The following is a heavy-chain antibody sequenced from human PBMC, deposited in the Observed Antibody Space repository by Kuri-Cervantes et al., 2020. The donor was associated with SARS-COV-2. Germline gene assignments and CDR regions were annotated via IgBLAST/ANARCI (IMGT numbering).Heavy chain of an antibody. CDR2: IYYSGST. D-gene: IGHD5-12*01. V-gene: IGHV4-59*13. CDR1: GSSISSYY. J-gene: IGHJ6*02. Sequence: SETLSLTCTVSGSSISSYYWSWIRQPPGKGLEWIGYIYYSGSTNYNPSLKSRVTISVDTSKNQFSLKLSSVTAADTAVYYCARGGGYSGYAGYYYGMDVWGQGTTVTVSS. CDR3: ARGGGYSGYAGYYYGMDV.